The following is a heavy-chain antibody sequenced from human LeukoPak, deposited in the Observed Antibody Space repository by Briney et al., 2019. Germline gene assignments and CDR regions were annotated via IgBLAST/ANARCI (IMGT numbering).Heavy chain of an antibody. J-gene: IGHJ4*02. D-gene: IGHD3-16*02. CDR2: IWYDGSNR. V-gene: IGHV3-33*01. Sequence: GRSLRLSCAASGFIFSNYGMHWVRRAPGKGLEWMAIIWYDGSNRYYADSVKGRFTVSRDNSKNTLYLQMNSLRAEDSAVYYCARDLLLRYTWSFEKWGQGTLVTVSS. CDR1: GFIFSNYG. CDR3: ARDLLLRYTWSFEK.